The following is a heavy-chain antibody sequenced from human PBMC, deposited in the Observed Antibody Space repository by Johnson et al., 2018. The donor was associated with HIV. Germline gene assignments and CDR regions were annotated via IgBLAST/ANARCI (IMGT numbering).Heavy chain of an antibody. CDR3: VRWGSGWSAFDI. CDR1: GFTFSRYW. V-gene: IGHV3-7*03. Sequence: VQLVESGGGPVQSGGSLRLSCAASGFTFSRYWMSWVRQAPGKGLEWVANINQDESEKYHVDSVKGRFSISRDNGKDSVYLQMSSLRPEDTAVYFCVRWGSGWSAFDIWGQGTMVTVSS. CDR2: INQDESEK. D-gene: IGHD6-19*01. J-gene: IGHJ3*02.